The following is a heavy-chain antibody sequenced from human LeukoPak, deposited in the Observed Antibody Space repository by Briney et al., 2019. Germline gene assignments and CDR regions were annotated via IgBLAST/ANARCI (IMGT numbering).Heavy chain of an antibody. J-gene: IGHJ3*01. CDR2: VKSIQRGDTA. CDR3: TTEGHSYGYHAVEV. V-gene: IGHV3-15*05. Sequence: PGESLRLSCEASGLTVSDAWMSWVRQVPGKGLEWLGHVKSIQRGDTADYAAPVKGRFTISRDDSKNTVYMHMNSLKIEDTAVYCTTEGHSYGYHAVEVWGQGTMVTVSS. D-gene: IGHD5-18*01. CDR1: GLTVSDAW.